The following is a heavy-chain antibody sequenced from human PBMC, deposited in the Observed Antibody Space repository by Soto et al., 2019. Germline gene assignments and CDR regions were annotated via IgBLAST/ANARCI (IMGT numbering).Heavy chain of an antibody. V-gene: IGHV4-30-4*01. CDR1: GGSISSGDYS. Sequence: PSETLSLTCTVSGGSISSGDYSWSWVRQSPGKGLEWIGHIYNSGITYYNPSLKSRVVISIDTSRNQFSLRLNSLTAADRAVYFCARGVTVFGLVSRFWFDPWGQGTVVTGSS. CDR3: ARGVTVFGLVSRFWFDP. CDR2: IYNSGIT. J-gene: IGHJ5*02. D-gene: IGHD3-3*01.